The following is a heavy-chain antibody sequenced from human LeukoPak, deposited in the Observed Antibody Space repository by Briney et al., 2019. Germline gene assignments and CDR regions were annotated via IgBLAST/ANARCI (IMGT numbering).Heavy chain of an antibody. CDR3: ARDTGGTVTTLPKFDY. V-gene: IGHV4-34*01. J-gene: IGHJ4*02. CDR2: INHSGST. Sequence: SETLSLTCAVYGGSFSDYYWSWIRQPPGKGLEWIGEINHSGSTNYNPSLKSRVTISVDTSENQFSLKLSSVTAADTAVYYCARDTGGTVTTLPKFDYWGQGTLVTVSS. D-gene: IGHD4-17*01. CDR1: GGSFSDYY.